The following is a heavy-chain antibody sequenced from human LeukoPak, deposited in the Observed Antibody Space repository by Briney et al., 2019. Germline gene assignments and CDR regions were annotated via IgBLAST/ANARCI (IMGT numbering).Heavy chain of an antibody. J-gene: IGHJ5*02. CDR3: ARLGYCSSTSCYTGWFDP. CDR2: IYTSGST. CDR1: GGSISSYY. Sequence: SETLSLTCTVSGGSISSYYWSWIRQPPGKGLEWIGYIYTSGSTNYNPSLKSRVTISVDTSKNQFSLKLSSVTAADTAVYYCARLGYCSSTSCYTGWFDPWGQGTLVTVSS. D-gene: IGHD2-2*02. V-gene: IGHV4-4*09.